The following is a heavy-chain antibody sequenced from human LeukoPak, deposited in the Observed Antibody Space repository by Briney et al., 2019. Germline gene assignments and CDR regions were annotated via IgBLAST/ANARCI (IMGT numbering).Heavy chain of an antibody. CDR1: GFTISSYW. D-gene: IGHD3-10*01. CDR3: ARDWVAGVPFDAFDI. J-gene: IGHJ3*02. Sequence: GGSLRLSCAASGFTISSYWMSWVRQAPGKGLELVANIKEDGSEKYYVDSVKGRFTISRDNAKNSLYLHMNSLTAEDTAMYYCARDWVAGVPFDAFDIWGQGTMVSVSS. CDR2: IKEDGSEK. V-gene: IGHV3-7*03.